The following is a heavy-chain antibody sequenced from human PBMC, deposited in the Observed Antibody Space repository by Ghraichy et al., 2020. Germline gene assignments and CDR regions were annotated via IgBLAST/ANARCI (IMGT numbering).Heavy chain of an antibody. CDR2: INTNTGNP. CDR3: ARGSADAALTPHYYYGMDV. CDR1: GYTFTSYA. D-gene: IGHD2-15*01. Sequence: ASVKVSCKASGYTFTSYAMNWVRQAPGQGLEWMGWINTNTGNPTYAQGFTGRFVFSLDTSVSTAYLQISSLKAEDTAVYYCARGSADAALTPHYYYGMDVWGQGTTVTVSS. V-gene: IGHV7-4-1*02. J-gene: IGHJ6*02.